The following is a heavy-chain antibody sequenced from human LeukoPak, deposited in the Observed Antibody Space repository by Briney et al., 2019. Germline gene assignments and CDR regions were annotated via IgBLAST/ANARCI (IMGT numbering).Heavy chain of an antibody. Sequence: GGSLRLSCAASGFTFSSYGMHWVRQAPGKGLEWVAVISYDGSNKYYADSVKGRFTISRDNSKNTLYLQMNSLRAEDTAVYYCAKDYGGNLPYYYGMDVWGQGTTVTVSS. CDR2: ISYDGSNK. CDR1: GFTFSSYG. V-gene: IGHV3-30*18. CDR3: AKDYGGNLPYYYGMDV. D-gene: IGHD4-23*01. J-gene: IGHJ6*02.